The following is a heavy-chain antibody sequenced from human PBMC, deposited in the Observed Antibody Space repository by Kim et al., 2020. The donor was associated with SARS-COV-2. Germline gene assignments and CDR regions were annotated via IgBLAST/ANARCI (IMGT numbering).Heavy chain of an antibody. CDR2: INPNSGGT. V-gene: IGHV1-2*02. Sequence: ASVKVSCKASGYTFTGYYMHWVRQAPGQGLEWMGWINPNSGGTNYAQKFQGRVTMTRDTSISTAYMELSRLRSDDTAVYYCARSYLGPKVYYYYYYGMDVWGQGTTVTVSS. CDR3: ARSYLGPKVYYYYYYGMDV. J-gene: IGHJ6*02. CDR1: GYTFTGYY. D-gene: IGHD1-20*01.